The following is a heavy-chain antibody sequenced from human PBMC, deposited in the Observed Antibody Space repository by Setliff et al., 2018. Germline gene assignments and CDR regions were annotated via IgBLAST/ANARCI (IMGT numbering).Heavy chain of an antibody. CDR2: ISVYSGNT. CDR3: ARRPRAVYGSGRRNWFLDY. Sequence: GASVKVSCKASGYTFSSYAISWVRQAPGQGLEWLGWISVYSGNTDYAQNFQGRVTMTADTSTSTAYMELRSPTSDDTAVYYCARRPRAVYGSGRRNWFLDYWGQGTLVTVSS. D-gene: IGHD3-10*01. V-gene: IGHV1-18*01. CDR1: GYTFSSYA. J-gene: IGHJ4*02.